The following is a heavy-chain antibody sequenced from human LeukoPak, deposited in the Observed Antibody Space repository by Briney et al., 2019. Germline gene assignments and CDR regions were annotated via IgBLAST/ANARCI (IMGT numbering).Heavy chain of an antibody. CDR1: GFTFSSYA. J-gene: IGHJ6*02. CDR2: ISYDGSNK. V-gene: IGHV3-30-3*01. CDR3: ARGPRASHITIFGVVIISYYGMDV. D-gene: IGHD3-3*01. Sequence: PGGSLRLSCAASGFTFSSYAMHWVRQAPGKRLEWVAVISYDGSNKYYADSVKGRFTISRDNSKNTLYLQMNSLRAEDTAVYYCARGPRASHITIFGVVIISYYGMDVWGQGTTVTVSS.